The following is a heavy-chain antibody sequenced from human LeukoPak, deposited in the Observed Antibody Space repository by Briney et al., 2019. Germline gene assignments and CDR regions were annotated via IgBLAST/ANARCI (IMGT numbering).Heavy chain of an antibody. CDR2: AYYSGST. J-gene: IGHJ5*02. V-gene: IGHV4-39*01. D-gene: IGHD2-21*01. Sequence: SETLSLTCTVPGGSISSSNYYWGWLRQPPGKGLEWIGSAYYSGSTYYNPSLKSRVTISVDTSKNQFSLKLSSVTAADTAVYYCARHYSFYFDPWGQGTLVTVSS. CDR3: ARHYSFYFDP. CDR1: GGSISSSNYY.